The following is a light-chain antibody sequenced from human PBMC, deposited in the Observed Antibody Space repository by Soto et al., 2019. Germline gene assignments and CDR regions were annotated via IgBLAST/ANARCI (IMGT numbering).Light chain of an antibody. J-gene: IGKJ4*01. Sequence: DIVMTQSPDSLAVSLGERATINCKSSQTVLYSSNNKNYLAWFQQKPGQPPKLLIYWASTRESGVPDRFSGSGSGTDFTLTISSLQAEDVAVYYCQQYKQWPQLTFGGGTKVEIK. CDR1: QTVLYSSNNKNY. V-gene: IGKV4-1*01. CDR2: WAS. CDR3: QQYKQWPQLT.